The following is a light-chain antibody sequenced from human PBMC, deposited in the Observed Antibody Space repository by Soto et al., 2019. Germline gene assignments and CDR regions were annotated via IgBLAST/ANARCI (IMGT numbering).Light chain of an antibody. J-gene: IGLJ1*01. CDR2: EVS. CDR1: SSDVGGYSY. Sequence: QSALTQPASLSGSPGQSITISCTGTSSDVGGYSYVSWFQQHPGKAPKLVIYEVSNRPSGVSNRFSGSKYGNTASLFISGLQAEDEADYYCSSYTSSRTLVFGTGTKVT. CDR3: SSYTSSRTLV. V-gene: IGLV2-14*01.